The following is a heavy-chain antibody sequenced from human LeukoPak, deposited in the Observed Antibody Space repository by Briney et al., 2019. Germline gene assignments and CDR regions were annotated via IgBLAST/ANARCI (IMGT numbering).Heavy chain of an antibody. CDR2: ISYDGSNK. Sequence: GGSLRLSCAASGFTFSSYSMNWVRQAPGKGLEWVAVISYDGSNKYYADSVKGRFTISRDNSKNTLYLQMNSLRAEDTAVYYCAKEEGMDVWGQGTTVTVSS. V-gene: IGHV3-30*18. J-gene: IGHJ6*02. CDR3: AKEEGMDV. CDR1: GFTFSSYS.